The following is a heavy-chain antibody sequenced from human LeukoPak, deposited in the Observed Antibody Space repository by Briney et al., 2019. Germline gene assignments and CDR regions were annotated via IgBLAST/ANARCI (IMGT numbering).Heavy chain of an antibody. CDR2: ISSSSSII. V-gene: IGHV3-48*03. CDR3: ARVVGGSLH. D-gene: IGHD1-26*01. Sequence: GGSLRLSCAASGFTFSSYEMNWVRQAPGKGLEWVSYISSSSSIIYYADSVRGRLTISRDNAKNSLYLQMNSLRGEDTAIYYCARVVGGSLHWGQGTLVTVSS. J-gene: IGHJ4*02. CDR1: GFTFSSYE.